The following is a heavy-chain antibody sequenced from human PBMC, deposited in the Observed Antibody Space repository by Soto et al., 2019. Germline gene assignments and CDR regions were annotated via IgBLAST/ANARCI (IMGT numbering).Heavy chain of an antibody. V-gene: IGHV3-48*02. Sequence: GGSLRLSCAASGFTFSSYSMNWVHQAPGKGLEWVSYISSSSSTIYYADSVKGRFTISRDNAKNSLYLQMNSLRDEDTAVYYCARDHAGTGTQGGRTPFDIWGQGTMVTVSS. CDR1: GFTFSSYS. CDR2: ISSSSSTI. J-gene: IGHJ3*02. CDR3: ARDHAGTGTQGGRTPFDI. D-gene: IGHD1-1*01.